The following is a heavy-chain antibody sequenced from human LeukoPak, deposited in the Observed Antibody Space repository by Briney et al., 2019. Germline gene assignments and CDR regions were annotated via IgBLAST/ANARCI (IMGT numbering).Heavy chain of an antibody. D-gene: IGHD6-19*01. CDR1: GFTFSSYG. V-gene: IGHV3-33*06. CDR3: AKVGSSGWTGDYFDY. Sequence: GGSLRLSCAASGFTFSSYGMSWVRQAPGKGLEWVAVIWYDGSNKYYADSVKGRFTISRDNSKNTLYLQMNSLRAEDTAVYYCAKVGSSGWTGDYFDYWGQGTLVTVSS. J-gene: IGHJ4*02. CDR2: IWYDGSNK.